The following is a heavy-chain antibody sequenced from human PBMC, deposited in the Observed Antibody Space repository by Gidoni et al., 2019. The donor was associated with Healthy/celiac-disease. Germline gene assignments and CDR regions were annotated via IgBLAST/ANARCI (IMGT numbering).Heavy chain of an antibody. J-gene: IGHJ6*02. V-gene: IGHV3-30-3*01. CDR1: GFTFSSYA. CDR3: ARDASRGCSSTSCYSYYGMDV. CDR2: ISSDGSTK. D-gene: IGHD2-2*01. Sequence: GFTFSSYAMHWVRQAPGKGLEWVAVISSDGSTKYYADSVKGRFTISRDNSKNTLYLQMNSLRAEDTAVYYCARDASRGCSSTSCYSYYGMDVWGQGTTVTVSS.